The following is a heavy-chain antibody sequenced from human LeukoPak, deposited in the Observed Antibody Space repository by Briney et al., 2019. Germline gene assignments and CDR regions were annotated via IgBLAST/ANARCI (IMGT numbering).Heavy chain of an antibody. CDR3: ARDPPKFYPYFDY. J-gene: IGHJ4*02. D-gene: IGHD2/OR15-2a*01. V-gene: IGHV4-34*01. Sequence: SETLSLTCAVYGGSFSGYYWSWIRQPPGKGLEWIGEINHSGSTNYNPSLKSRVTISVDTSKNQFSLKLSSVTAADTAVYYCARDPPKFYPYFDYWGQGTLVTVSS. CDR1: GGSFSGYY. CDR2: INHSGST.